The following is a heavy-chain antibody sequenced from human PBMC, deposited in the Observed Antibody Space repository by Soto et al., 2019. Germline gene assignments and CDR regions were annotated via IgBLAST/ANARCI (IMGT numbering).Heavy chain of an antibody. CDR3: ERERGGTFGGVITYFDY. Sequence: QVQLVQSGAEVKKPGSSVKVSCKASGGTFSSYAISWVRQAPGQGLEWMGGIIPIFGTANYAQKFQGRVTITADESTSTAYMELSSLRSEDTAVYYCERERGGTFGGVITYFDYWGQGTLVTVSS. CDR1: GGTFSSYA. J-gene: IGHJ4*02. D-gene: IGHD3-16*02. V-gene: IGHV1-69*01. CDR2: IIPIFGTA.